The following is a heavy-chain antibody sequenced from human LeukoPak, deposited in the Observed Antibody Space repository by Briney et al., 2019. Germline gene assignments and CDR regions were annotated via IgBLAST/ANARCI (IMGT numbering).Heavy chain of an antibody. Sequence: GGSLRLSCAASGFTFSSYAMSWVRQAPGKGLEWVSAISGSGGSTYYADSVKGRFTISRDNSKNTLHLQMNSLRAEDTAVYYCAKIPLSSEYSSSWFDYWGQGTLVTVSS. V-gene: IGHV3-23*01. D-gene: IGHD6-13*01. CDR2: ISGSGGST. J-gene: IGHJ4*02. CDR1: GFTFSSYA. CDR3: AKIPLSSEYSSSWFDY.